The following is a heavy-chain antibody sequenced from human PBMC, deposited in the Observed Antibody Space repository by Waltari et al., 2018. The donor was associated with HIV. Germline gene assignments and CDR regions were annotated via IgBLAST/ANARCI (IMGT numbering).Heavy chain of an antibody. J-gene: IGHJ1*01. D-gene: IGHD6-19*01. CDR3: VRDLSPMGKSGWYDS. CDR2: IHTYTGNT. V-gene: IGHV1-18*04. CDR1: GFSLPRYG. Sequence: QVRLVSSGAEVKKPGASVTSHCTAPGFSLPRYGFSWVRQAPGQGLEWMGWIHTYTGNTDTGENFQGRDTMTRDTFTNTIYMELRTLKSDDSAIYFCVRDLSPMGKSGWYDSWGQGTVVTVSS.